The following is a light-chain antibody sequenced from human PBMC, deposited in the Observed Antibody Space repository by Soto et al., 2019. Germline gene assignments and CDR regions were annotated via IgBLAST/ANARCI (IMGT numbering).Light chain of an antibody. Sequence: DRKLIQSPSCRSASEEDRVTITCLASQDIAIYLAWYQQKPGEASKLLIYAASALYGGVPSRFSGSGSGTDFALTITSLQAEDFATYYCQQANSFPHTFGQGT. V-gene: IGKV1-9*01. CDR3: QQANSFPHT. CDR2: AAS. J-gene: IGKJ5*01. CDR1: QDIAIY.